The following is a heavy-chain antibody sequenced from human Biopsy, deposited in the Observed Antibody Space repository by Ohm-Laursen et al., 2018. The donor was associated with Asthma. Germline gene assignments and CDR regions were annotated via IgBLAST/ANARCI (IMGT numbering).Heavy chain of an antibody. Sequence: ASVKVSCKVSGYTFINNDINWVRQAAGQGLEWMGWMNPNSGNTGYAQKFQGRVTITRDTSASTAYMELSSLRSEDTAVYYCARTYYDFLTGQVNDAFAIWGQGTMVTVSS. CDR3: ARTYYDFLTGQVNDAFAI. D-gene: IGHD3-9*01. V-gene: IGHV1-8*01. J-gene: IGHJ3*02. CDR2: MNPNSGNT. CDR1: GYTFINND.